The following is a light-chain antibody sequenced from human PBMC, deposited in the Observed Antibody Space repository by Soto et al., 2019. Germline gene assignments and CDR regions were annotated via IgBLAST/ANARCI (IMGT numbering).Light chain of an antibody. CDR3: AAWDDSLNGYWV. Sequence: QSVLTQPPSASGTPGQRVTISCSGSNSNIGSNTVNWYQQLPGMAPKLLIYSNNQRPSGVPDRFSGSKSGTSASLAISGLQSEDEADYYCAAWDDSLNGYWVFGGGTKLTVL. CDR1: NSNIGSNT. J-gene: IGLJ3*02. CDR2: SNN. V-gene: IGLV1-44*01.